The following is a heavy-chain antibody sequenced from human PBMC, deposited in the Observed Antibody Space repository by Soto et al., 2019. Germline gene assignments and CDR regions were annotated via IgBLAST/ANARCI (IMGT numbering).Heavy chain of an antibody. V-gene: IGHV3-13*01. CDR2: LSYAGDT. Sequence: GGSLRLSCAASGFTLSTYDMHWVRQGTGKGLEWVAALSYAGDTYYPGSVKGRFTVSRESAKNSLYLQMNSLTAGDTAVYYCAKCPHSASWYYYMDVWGKGTTVTVSS. CDR3: AKCPHSASWYYYMDV. D-gene: IGHD6-25*01. CDR1: GFTLSTYD. J-gene: IGHJ6*03.